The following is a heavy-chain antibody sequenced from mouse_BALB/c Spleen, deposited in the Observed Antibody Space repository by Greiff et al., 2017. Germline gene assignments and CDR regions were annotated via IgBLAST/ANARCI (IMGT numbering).Heavy chain of an antibody. Sequence: DVQLQESGTVLARPGASVKMSCKASGYSFTSYWMHWVKQRPGQGLEWIGAIYPGNSDTSYNQKFKGKAKLTAVTSASTAYMELSSLTNEDSAVYYCTGGNYALYAMDYWGQGTSVTVSS. CDR1: GYSFTSYW. CDR3: TGGNYALYAMDY. J-gene: IGHJ4*01. CDR2: IYPGNSDT. V-gene: IGHV1-5*01. D-gene: IGHD2-1*01.